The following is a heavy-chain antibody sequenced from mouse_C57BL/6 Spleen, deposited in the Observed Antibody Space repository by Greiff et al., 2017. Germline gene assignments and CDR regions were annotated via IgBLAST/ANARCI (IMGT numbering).Heavy chain of an antibody. CDR3: TRRLGHFDD. D-gene: IGHD4-1*01. Sequence: VQLQQSGAELVRPGASVTLSCKASGYTFTDYEMHWVKQTPVHGLEWIGAIDPETGGTAYNQKFKGKAILTADKSSSTAYMELRSLASEDSAVYYCTRRLGHFDDWGQGTTLTVAS. J-gene: IGHJ2*01. CDR1: GYTFTDYE. V-gene: IGHV1-15*01. CDR2: IDPETGGT.